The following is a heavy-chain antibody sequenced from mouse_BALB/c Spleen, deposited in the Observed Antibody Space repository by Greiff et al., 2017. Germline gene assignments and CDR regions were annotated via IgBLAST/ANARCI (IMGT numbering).Heavy chain of an antibody. Sequence: DVKLQESGPSLVKPSQTLSLTCSVTGDSITSGYWNWIRKFPGNKLEYMGYISYSGSTYYNPSLKSRISITRDTSKNQYYLQLNSVTTEDTATYYCAREKDFNSYWYFDVWGAGTTVTVSS. CDR2: ISYSGST. CDR1: GDSITSGY. CDR3: AREKDFNSYWYFDV. V-gene: IGHV3-8*02. J-gene: IGHJ1*01.